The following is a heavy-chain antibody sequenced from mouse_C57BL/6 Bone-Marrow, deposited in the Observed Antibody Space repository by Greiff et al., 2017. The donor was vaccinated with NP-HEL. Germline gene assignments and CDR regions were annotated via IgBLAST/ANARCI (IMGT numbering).Heavy chain of an antibody. CDR2: INPGSGGT. D-gene: IGHD3-3*01. Sequence: VQLQQSGAELVRPGTSVKVSCKASGYAFTNYLIEWVKQRPGQGLEWIGVINPGSGGTNYNEKCKGKATLTADKSSSTASMQLSSLTSEDSAVYFCARGLCPHWYFDVWGTGTTVTVSS. CDR3: ARGLCPHWYFDV. J-gene: IGHJ1*03. CDR1: GYAFTNYL. V-gene: IGHV1-54*01.